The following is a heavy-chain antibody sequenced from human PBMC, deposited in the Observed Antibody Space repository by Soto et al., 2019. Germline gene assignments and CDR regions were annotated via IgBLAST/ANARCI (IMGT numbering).Heavy chain of an antibody. V-gene: IGHV3-49*03. D-gene: IGHD3-22*01. CDR2: IRSKANGGTT. CDR3: GHDSSAYYYYFDY. Sequence: VQLVESGGGLVQPGRSLRLSCTGSGFSFGDYAMNWFRQAPGKGLEWVGFIRSKANGGTTDYAASVKGRFTISRDDSKSIVYLQMNSLKTEDTALYYCGHDSSAYYYYFDYWGQGTLVTVSS. J-gene: IGHJ4*02. CDR1: GFSFGDYA.